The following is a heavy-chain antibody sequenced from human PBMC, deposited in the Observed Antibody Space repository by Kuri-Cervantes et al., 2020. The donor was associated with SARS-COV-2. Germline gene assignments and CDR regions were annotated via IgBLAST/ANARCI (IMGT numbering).Heavy chain of an antibody. J-gene: IGHJ4*02. CDR1: GGSISSYY. Sequence: SETLSLTCTVSGGSISSYYWSWIRQPPGKGLEWIGYIYYSGSTNYNLSLKSRVTISVDTSKNQFSLKLSSVTAADTAVYYCARGRRYSLPGGLDYWGQGTLVTVSS. CDR2: IYYSGST. CDR3: ARGRRYSLPGGLDY. V-gene: IGHV4-59*12. D-gene: IGHD3-9*01.